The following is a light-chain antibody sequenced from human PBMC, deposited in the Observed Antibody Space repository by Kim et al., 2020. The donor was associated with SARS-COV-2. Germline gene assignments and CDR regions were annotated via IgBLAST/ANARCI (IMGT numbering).Light chain of an antibody. V-gene: IGLV3-1*01. Sequence: SYELTQPPSVSVSPGQTASITCSGDKLGDKYACWYQQKPGQSPVLVIYQDSKRPSGIPERFSGSNSGNTATLTISGTQAMDEADYYCQAWDSRTGVFGTG. CDR3: QAWDSRTGV. CDR1: KLGDKY. CDR2: QDS. J-gene: IGLJ1*01.